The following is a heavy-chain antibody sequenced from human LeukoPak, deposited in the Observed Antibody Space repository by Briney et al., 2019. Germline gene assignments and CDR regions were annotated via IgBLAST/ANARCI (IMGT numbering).Heavy chain of an antibody. CDR1: GYTFTSYY. V-gene: IGHV1-46*01. Sequence: ASVKVSCKASGYTFTSYYMHWVRQAPGQGLEWMGIINPSGGSTSYAQKFQGRVTMTRDMSTSTVYMELSSLRSEDTAVYYCARDQEGIQLWNGYFDLWGRGTLVTVSS. J-gene: IGHJ2*01. CDR2: INPSGGST. CDR3: ARDQEGIQLWNGYFDL. D-gene: IGHD5-18*01.